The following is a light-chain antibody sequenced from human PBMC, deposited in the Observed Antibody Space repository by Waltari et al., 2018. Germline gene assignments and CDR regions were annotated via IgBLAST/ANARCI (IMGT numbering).Light chain of an antibody. J-gene: IGKJ2*01. CDR1: QSGSSN. CDR2: GAS. CDR3: QQYYATPNT. Sequence: EIVMTQSPATLSVSPGERAPLSCRASQSGSSNLAWYQQKPGQAPRLLIYGASTRATGIPARFSGSGSGTEFTLTISSLQSEDFAVYYCQQYYATPNTFGQGTNVEIK. V-gene: IGKV3-15*01.